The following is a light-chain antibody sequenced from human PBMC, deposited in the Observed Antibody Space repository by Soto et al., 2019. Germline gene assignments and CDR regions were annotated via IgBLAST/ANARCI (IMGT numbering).Light chain of an antibody. J-gene: IGKJ4*01. CDR2: GAS. Sequence: EIVLTQSASTLSLSPGERATLSCRASQSVRSGYFAWYQQKPGQAPRLLIVGASSRATGIPDRFSGGGSGTDFTLTSSRLQPEDFALYYCHQYDNSPLTFGVGTKAEIK. CDR3: HQYDNSPLT. CDR1: QSVRSGY. V-gene: IGKV3-20*01.